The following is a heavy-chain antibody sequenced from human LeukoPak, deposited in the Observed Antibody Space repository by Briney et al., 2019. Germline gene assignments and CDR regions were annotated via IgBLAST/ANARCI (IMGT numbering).Heavy chain of an antibody. V-gene: IGHV3-7*01. CDR1: GFTFKIYW. CDR2: IKQDGSEK. J-gene: IGHJ6*02. D-gene: IGHD3-9*01. CDR3: ARQLGDYDILTGYYRYYYYGMDV. Sequence: PGGSLRLSCAASGFTFKIYWMSWVRQAPGKGLEWVANIKQDGSEKYYVDSVKGRFTISRDNAKNSLYLQMSSLRAEDTAVYYCARQLGDYDILTGYYRYYYYGMDVWGQGTTVNVSS.